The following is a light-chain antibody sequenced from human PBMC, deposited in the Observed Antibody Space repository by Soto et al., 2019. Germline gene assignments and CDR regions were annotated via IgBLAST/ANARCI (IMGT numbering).Light chain of an antibody. Sequence: QSALTQPPSASGSPGQSVTISCTGTSSDVGGYNYVSWYQQHPGKAPKVMIYEVSKRTTGVPDRFSGSKSGNTASLTVSGLEAEDEADYDCSEDAGSNNLDVFGTGTKLTVL. CDR3: SEDAGSNNLDV. V-gene: IGLV2-8*01. CDR2: EVS. J-gene: IGLJ1*01. CDR1: SSDVGGYNY.